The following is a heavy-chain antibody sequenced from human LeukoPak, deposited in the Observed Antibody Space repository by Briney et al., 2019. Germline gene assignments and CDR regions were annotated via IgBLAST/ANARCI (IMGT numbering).Heavy chain of an antibody. V-gene: IGHV3-23*01. CDR1: GFTFSSYA. J-gene: IGHJ4*02. D-gene: IGHD6-13*01. Sequence: GGSLRLSCPASGFTFSSYAMSWVRQAPGKGLEWASAVGPSGVTTYYADSVKGRFTISRDNSKNTLYLQMHSLRAEDTALYYCAKGSAAGRPYYFDNWGQGTLVTVSA. CDR3: AKGSAAGRPYYFDN. CDR2: VGPSGVTT.